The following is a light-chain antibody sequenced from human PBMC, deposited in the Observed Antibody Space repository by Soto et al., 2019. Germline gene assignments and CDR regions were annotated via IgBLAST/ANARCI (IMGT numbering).Light chain of an antibody. CDR2: DAS. V-gene: IGKV3-11*01. Sequence: ENVLTQSPATLSLSPGERATLSCRASQSVDNYLAWYQQKPSQAPRLLIHDASHRATGIPARFSGSGSGTDFTLTISSLEPEDFAVYYCQHRYGFTFGPGTKVEIK. CDR3: QHRYGFT. CDR1: QSVDNY. J-gene: IGKJ3*01.